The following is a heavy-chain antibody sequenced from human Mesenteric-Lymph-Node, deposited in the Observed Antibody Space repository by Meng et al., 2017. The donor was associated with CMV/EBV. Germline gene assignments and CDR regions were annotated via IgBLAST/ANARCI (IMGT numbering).Heavy chain of an antibody. CDR3: ARGEGFYGSGSFKF. CDR1: GGSINNYY. J-gene: IGHJ4*02. D-gene: IGHD3-10*01. CDR2: IYSSGST. V-gene: IGHV4-59*01. Sequence: SETLSLTCTVSGGSINNYYWNWIRQPPGKGLEWIGYIYSSGSTNYNPSLKGRVTISVDTSKNQFSLMLISVNAADRAVYFCARGEGFYGSGSFKFWGQGALVTVSS.